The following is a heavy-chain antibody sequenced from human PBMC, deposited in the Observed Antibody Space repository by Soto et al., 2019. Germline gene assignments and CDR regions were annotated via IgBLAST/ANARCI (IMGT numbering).Heavy chain of an antibody. Sequence: QLQLQESGSGLVKPSQTLSLTCAVSGSSISNGGYSWSWFLQPPGKGLEWIGYIYHSGSTYYNPYLKSRVTISVDRSKNQFSLKLSSVTAADTAGYYCARAGGLGAVAVYYWGQGTLVTVSS. CDR1: GSSISNGGYS. V-gene: IGHV4-30-2*01. CDR3: ARAGGLGAVAVYY. J-gene: IGHJ4*02. CDR2: IYHSGST. D-gene: IGHD6-19*01.